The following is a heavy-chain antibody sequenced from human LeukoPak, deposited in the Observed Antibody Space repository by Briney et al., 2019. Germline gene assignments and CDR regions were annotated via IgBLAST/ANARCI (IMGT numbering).Heavy chain of an antibody. D-gene: IGHD3-10*01. V-gene: IGHV4-31*03. CDR1: VGSISSGGYY. Sequence: SQTLSLTCTVSVGSISSGGYYWTWIRQHPGKGLEWIGNIYNSGSTYYNPSLKSRVTISVDTSKNQFSLKLSSVTAADTAVYYCARQDYHGSGSLDYWGQGTLVTVSS. CDR3: ARQDYHGSGSLDY. J-gene: IGHJ4*02. CDR2: IYNSGST.